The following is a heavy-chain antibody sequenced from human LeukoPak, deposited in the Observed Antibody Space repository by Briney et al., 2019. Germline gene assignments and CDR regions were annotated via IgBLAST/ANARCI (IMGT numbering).Heavy chain of an antibody. D-gene: IGHD3-10*01. CDR3: ARSTLWFGADY. CDR2: INIDERIT. Sequence: GGSLRLSCAASGFSFSTQRMHWVRQAPGKGLVWVSYINIDERITGYADSVKGRFTISRDNSKNTLYLQMNSLRAEDTAVYYCARSTLWFGADYWGQGTLVTVSS. CDR1: GFSFSTQR. J-gene: IGHJ4*02. V-gene: IGHV3-74*01.